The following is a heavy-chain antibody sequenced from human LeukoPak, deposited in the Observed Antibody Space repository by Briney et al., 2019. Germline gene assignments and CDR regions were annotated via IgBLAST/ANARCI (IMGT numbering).Heavy chain of an antibody. D-gene: IGHD3-9*01. CDR3: ARDGYYDILSGPKSFDI. CDR1: GGTFSSYA. Sequence: SVKVSCKASGGTFSSYAISWVRQAPGQGLGWMGGIIPIFGTANYAQKFQGRVTITADESTSTAYMELSSLRSEDTAVYYCARDGYYDILSGPKSFDIWGQGTMVTVSS. J-gene: IGHJ3*02. V-gene: IGHV1-69*13. CDR2: IIPIFGTA.